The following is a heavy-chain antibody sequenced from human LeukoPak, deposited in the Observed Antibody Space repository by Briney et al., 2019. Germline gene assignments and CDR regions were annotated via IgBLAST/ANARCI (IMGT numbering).Heavy chain of an antibody. CDR1: GFTFSSYE. V-gene: IGHV3-48*03. CDR3: APKGSGSPPD. Sequence: HPGGSLRLSCAASGFTFSSYEMHWVRQAPGKGLEWVSYISSSGSTIYYADSVKGRFTISRDNAKNSLYLQMNSLRVEDTGVYYCAPKGSGSPPDWGQGTLVTVSS. D-gene: IGHD3-10*01. J-gene: IGHJ4*02. CDR2: ISSSGSTI.